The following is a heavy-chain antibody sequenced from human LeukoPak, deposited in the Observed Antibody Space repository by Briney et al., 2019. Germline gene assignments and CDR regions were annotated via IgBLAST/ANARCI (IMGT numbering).Heavy chain of an antibody. D-gene: IGHD6-13*01. CDR3: AKDTRIAAAGTYWYFDL. CDR1: GFTFSSYA. V-gene: IGHV3-9*01. J-gene: IGHJ2*01. Sequence: GGSLRLSCAASGFTFSSYAMSWVRQAPGKGLEWVSGISGSGGSIGYADSVKGRFTISRDNAKNSLYLQMNSLRAEDTALYYCAKDTRIAAAGTYWYFDLWGRGTLVTVSS. CDR2: ISGSGGSI.